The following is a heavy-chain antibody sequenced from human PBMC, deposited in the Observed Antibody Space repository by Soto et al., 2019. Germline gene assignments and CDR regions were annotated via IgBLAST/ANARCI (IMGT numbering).Heavy chain of an antibody. CDR3: ARGLNYGSGSPTLFDY. J-gene: IGHJ4*02. V-gene: IGHV4-34*01. D-gene: IGHD3-10*01. CDR1: GGSFSGYY. CDR2: INHSGST. Sequence: QVQLQQWGAGLLKPSETLSLTCAVYGGSFSGYYWSWIRQPPGKGLEWIGEINHSGSTNYNPSLKSRVTLSVDTSKNQFSLKLSSVTAADTAVYYCARGLNYGSGSPTLFDYWGQGTLVTVSS.